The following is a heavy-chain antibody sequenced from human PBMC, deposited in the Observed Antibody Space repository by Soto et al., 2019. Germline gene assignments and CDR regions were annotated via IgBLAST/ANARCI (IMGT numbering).Heavy chain of an antibody. CDR3: ARDVVPAYYYYGMDV. CDR2: INPNSGGT. Sequence: ASVKVSGKASGYTFTGYYMHWVRQAPGQGLEWMGWINPNSGGTNYAQKFQGRVTMTRGTSISTAYMELSRLRSDDTAVYYCARDVVPAYYYYGMDVWGQGTTVTVSS. V-gene: IGHV1-2*02. D-gene: IGHD2-2*01. J-gene: IGHJ6*02. CDR1: GYTFTGYY.